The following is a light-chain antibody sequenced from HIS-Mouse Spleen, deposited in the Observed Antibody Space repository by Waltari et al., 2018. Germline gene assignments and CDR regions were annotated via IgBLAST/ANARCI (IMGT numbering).Light chain of an antibody. J-gene: IGLJ3*02. CDR3: CSYAGSSTWV. Sequence: QSALTQPASVSGSPGQSITISCTCTSSDVGSYNLSPCYQQHTGKAPKLMIYEGSKRPSGVSNRFSGSKSGNTASLTISGLQAEDEADYYCCSYAGSSTWVFGGGTKLTVL. CDR1: SSDVGSYNL. CDR2: EGS. V-gene: IGLV2-23*01.